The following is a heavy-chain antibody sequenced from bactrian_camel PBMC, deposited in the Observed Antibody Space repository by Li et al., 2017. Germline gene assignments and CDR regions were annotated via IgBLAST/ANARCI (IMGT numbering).Heavy chain of an antibody. V-gene: IGHV3S55*01. D-gene: IGHD3*01. Sequence: QVQLVESGGGSVQAGGSLRLPCAASGYTYSSYCMGWFRQAPGKEREGVAAIDSAGSTSYADSVKGRFTISKDNAKNTLYLQINKLKPEDTAMYYCGASRVIMTPTQALTTSSLFRFWGQGTQVTVS. CDR2: IDSAGST. CDR1: GYTYSSYC. J-gene: IGHJ4*01. CDR3: GASRVIMTPTQALTTSSLFRF.